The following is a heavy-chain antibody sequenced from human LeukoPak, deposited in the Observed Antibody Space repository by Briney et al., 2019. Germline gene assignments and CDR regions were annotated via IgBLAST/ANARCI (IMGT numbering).Heavy chain of an antibody. CDR1: GFSFDNYA. CDR3: AKEVTFGGVIVLFDY. J-gene: IGHJ4*02. Sequence: GGSLRLSCAASGFSFDNYAMHWVRQAPGKGLEWVSGISWNSGSIDYADSVKGRCTISRDNAKNSLYLQMNSLRAEDTALYYCAKEVTFGGVIVLFDYWGQGTLVTVSS. D-gene: IGHD3-16*02. CDR2: ISWNSGSI. V-gene: IGHV3-9*01.